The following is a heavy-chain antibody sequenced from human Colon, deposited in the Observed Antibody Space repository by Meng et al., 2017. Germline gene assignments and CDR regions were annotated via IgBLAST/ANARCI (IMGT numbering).Heavy chain of an antibody. Sequence: EAQLVESGGGLVKPGGSLRLSCAASGFPFSDYAMNWVRQAPGKGLEWVSSISRSSYIYYADSVKGRFSIARDNAKKSLYLQMNSLRAEDTAVYYCAKSSCSGGSCYFQDWGQGTLVTVSS. V-gene: IGHV3-69-1*01. CDR2: ISRSSYI. D-gene: IGHD2-15*01. CDR1: GFPFSDYA. CDR3: AKSSCSGGSCYFQD. J-gene: IGHJ1*01.